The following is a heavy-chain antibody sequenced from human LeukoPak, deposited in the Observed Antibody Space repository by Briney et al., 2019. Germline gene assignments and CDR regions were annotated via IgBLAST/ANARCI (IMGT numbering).Heavy chain of an antibody. CDR3: ARNTVTKSLYYYYYMDV. J-gene: IGHJ6*03. CDR1: GGSISSGSYN. D-gene: IGHD4-17*01. Sequence: SAQTLTLTCTVSGGSISSGSYNWGWNRQPTGKGLEWVVRSNTRGSTNYNPSIKSRVTISVDTSKNQFSLKLSSVTAADTAVYYCARNTVTKSLYYYYYMDVWGKGTTVTVSS. CDR2: SNTRGST. V-gene: IGHV4-61*02.